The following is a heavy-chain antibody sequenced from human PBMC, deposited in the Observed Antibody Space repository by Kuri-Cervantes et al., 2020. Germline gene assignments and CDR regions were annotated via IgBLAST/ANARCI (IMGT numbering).Heavy chain of an antibody. D-gene: IGHD4-17*01. J-gene: IGHJ6*02. CDR3: ARVPTVLGYRNYYYYGMDV. CDR2: IYHSGST. V-gene: IGHV4-30-2*01. Sequence: LRLSCTVSGGSISSSSYYWSWIRQPPGKGLEWIGYIYHSGSTYYNPSLKSRVTISVDRSKNQFSLKLSSVTAADTAVYYCARVPTVLGYRNYYYYGMDVWGQGTTVTVSS. CDR1: GGSISSSSYY.